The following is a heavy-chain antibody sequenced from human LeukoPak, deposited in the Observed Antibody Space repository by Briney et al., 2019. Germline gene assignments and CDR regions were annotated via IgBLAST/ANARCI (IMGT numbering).Heavy chain of an antibody. CDR1: GYTFTGYY. V-gene: IGHV1-2*06. J-gene: IGHJ4*02. CDR3: ERDPPRKYQLLSGVFDY. Sequence: ASVKVSCKASGYTFTGYYMHWVRQAPGQGLEWMGQINPNSGGTNYAQKFQGRVTMTRDTSISTAYMELSRLRSDDTAVYYCERDPPRKYQLLSGVFDYWGQGTLVTVSS. D-gene: IGHD2-2*01. CDR2: INPNSGGT.